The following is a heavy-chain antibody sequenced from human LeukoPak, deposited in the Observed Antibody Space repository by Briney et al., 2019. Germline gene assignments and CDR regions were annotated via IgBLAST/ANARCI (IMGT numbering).Heavy chain of an antibody. D-gene: IGHD5-24*01. J-gene: IGHJ4*02. Sequence: RGSLRLSCAASGFPFSTYWMDWVRQVPGKGLVWVSRINSDGSSTSYADSVKGRFTISRDNGKNTLSLQMNSLRVEDTAMYYCVRAGYRDAYNLWGQGTLVTVSS. CDR1: GFPFSTYW. CDR2: INSDGSST. V-gene: IGHV3-74*01. CDR3: VRAGYRDAYNL.